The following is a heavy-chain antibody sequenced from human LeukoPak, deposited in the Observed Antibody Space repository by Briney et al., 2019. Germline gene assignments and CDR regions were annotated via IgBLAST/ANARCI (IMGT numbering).Heavy chain of an antibody. Sequence: SETLSLTCSVSGGSISSYYWSWIRQPPGKGLEWSGYIYYSGSTNYNPSLKSRVTISVDTSKNQFSLKLSSVTAADTAVYYCARVFDTSGYFYAFDYWGQGTLVTVSS. CDR1: GGSISSYY. J-gene: IGHJ4*02. CDR2: IYYSGST. CDR3: ARVFDTSGYFYAFDY. V-gene: IGHV4-59*01. D-gene: IGHD3-22*01.